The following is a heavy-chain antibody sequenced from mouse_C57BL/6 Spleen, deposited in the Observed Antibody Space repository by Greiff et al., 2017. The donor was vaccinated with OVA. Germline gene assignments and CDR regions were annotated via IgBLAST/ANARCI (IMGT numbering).Heavy chain of an antibody. CDR1: GYTFTSYG. V-gene: IGHV1-81*01. J-gene: IGHJ4*01. Sequence: QVQLQQSGAELARPGASVKLSCKASGYTFTSYGISWVKQRTGQGLEWIGEIYPRSGNTYYNEKFKGQATLTADKSSSTAYMELRSLTSEDSAVYFCAREGDVFYAMDYWGQGTSVTVSS. CDR2: IYPRSGNT. CDR3: AREGDVFYAMDY.